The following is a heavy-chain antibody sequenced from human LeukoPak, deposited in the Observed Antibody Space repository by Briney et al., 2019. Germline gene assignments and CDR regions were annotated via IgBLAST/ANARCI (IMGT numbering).Heavy chain of an antibody. D-gene: IGHD5-24*01. CDR1: GFTFSAFW. V-gene: IGHV3-7*04. CDR2: IKEDGSEK. J-gene: IGHJ4*02. Sequence: PGGSLRLSCAASGFTFSAFWMTWVRQAPGKGLEWVASIKEDGSEKFYVDSVKGRFTISRDNAKKSLYLQVNSLTAEDAAVYYCARGRDNVYWGQGTLVTVSS. CDR3: ARGRDNVY.